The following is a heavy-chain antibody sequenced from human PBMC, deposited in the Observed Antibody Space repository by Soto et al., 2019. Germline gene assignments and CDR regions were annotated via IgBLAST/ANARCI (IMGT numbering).Heavy chain of an antibody. CDR2: ISASNVNT. CDR3: ARDDYSEFLSGYHRTRYYGLDV. Sequence: QVQLVQSGAEVKKPGASVKVSCKTSGYTFSHYGISWVRQAPGQGLEWLGWISASNVNTNYAQKIQGRVTMTTDTATSTAYRYLRIRRPDDTAVYYTARDDYSEFLSGYHRTRYYGLDVWGQGTTVTVSS. V-gene: IGHV1-18*01. J-gene: IGHJ6*02. CDR1: GYTFSHYG. D-gene: IGHD3-3*01.